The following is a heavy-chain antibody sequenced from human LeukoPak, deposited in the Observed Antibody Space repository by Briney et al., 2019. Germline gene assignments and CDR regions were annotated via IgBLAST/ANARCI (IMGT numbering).Heavy chain of an antibody. CDR3: ARGVEPLAANTLAY. D-gene: IGHD1-14*01. J-gene: IGHJ4*02. V-gene: IGHV3-53*01. Sequence: GGSLGLSCVASGFTVITNDMTWVRQAPGKGLEWASVLYSDGNTKYADSVQGRFTISRDNSKNTLYLEMNSLSPDDTAVYYCARGVEPLAANTLAYWGQGTLVTVSS. CDR1: GFTVITND. CDR2: LYSDGNT.